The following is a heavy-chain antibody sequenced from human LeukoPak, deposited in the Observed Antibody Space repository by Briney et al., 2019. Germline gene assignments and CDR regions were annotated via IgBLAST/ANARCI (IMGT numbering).Heavy chain of an antibody. CDR3: ATADQYCSSTSCYYY. V-gene: IGHV1-24*01. CDR2: FDPEDGET. CDR1: GYTLTELS. J-gene: IGHJ4*02. D-gene: IGHD2-2*01. Sequence: ASVKVSCKVSGYTLTELSMHWVRQAPGKGLEWMGGFDPEDGETIYAQKFQGRVTMTEDTSTDTAYMELSSLRSEDTAVYYCATADQYCSSTSCYYYWGQGTLVTVSS.